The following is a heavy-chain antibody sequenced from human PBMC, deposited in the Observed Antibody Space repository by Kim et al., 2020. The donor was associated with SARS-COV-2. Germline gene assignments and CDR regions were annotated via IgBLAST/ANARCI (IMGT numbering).Heavy chain of an antibody. CDR1: GGSISSSSYY. CDR2: IYYSGST. CDR3: ARVPYYYGSGSYWV. D-gene: IGHD3-10*01. Sequence: SETLSLTCTVSGGSISSSSYYWGWIRQPPGKGLEWIGSIYYSGSTYYNPSLKSRVTISVDTSKNQFSLKLSSVTAADTAVYYCARVPYYYGSGSYWVWGQGTLVTVSS. J-gene: IGHJ4*02. V-gene: IGHV4-39*01.